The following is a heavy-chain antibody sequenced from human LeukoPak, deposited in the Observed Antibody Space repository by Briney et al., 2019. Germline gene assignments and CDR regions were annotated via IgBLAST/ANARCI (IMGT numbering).Heavy chain of an antibody. CDR2: ISHSGST. Sequence: PSETLSLTCEVYGRSFSGHYWSWIRQPPGKGLEWIGEISHSGSTNYNPSLKSRVTISLATSKNQLSLKLSSVTAADTAVYYCAREYSTSSTSFDYWGQGILVTVSS. CDR1: GRSFSGHY. CDR3: AREYSTSSTSFDY. V-gene: IGHV4-34*01. J-gene: IGHJ4*02. D-gene: IGHD6-6*01.